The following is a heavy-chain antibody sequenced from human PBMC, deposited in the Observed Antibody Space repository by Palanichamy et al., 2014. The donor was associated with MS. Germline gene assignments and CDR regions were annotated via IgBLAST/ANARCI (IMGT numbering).Heavy chain of an antibody. V-gene: IGHV4-38-2*02. CDR3: ARASGNYYFDY. CDR1: GYSISSGHY. Sequence: QLQEYGAQGLVKPTETLSLTCTVSGYSISSGHYWGWIRRPPGKGLEWIGSIYPSGSTYYNPSLKSRVTISLDTSKNQFSLKLSSVTAADTAVFYCARASGNYYFDYWGQGTLVTVSS. D-gene: IGHD1-26*01. CDR2: IYPSGST. J-gene: IGHJ4*02.